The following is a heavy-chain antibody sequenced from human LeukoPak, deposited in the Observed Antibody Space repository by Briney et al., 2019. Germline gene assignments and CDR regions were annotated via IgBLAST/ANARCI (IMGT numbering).Heavy chain of an antibody. Sequence: ASVKVSCKASGYTFTTYGINWVRQAPGQGLKWMGWISTSNGNTIYAQSLQGRVTMTTDTSTTTAYMELRSLGTDDTAVYSCARGDDFGFWGQGTLVTVSS. CDR1: GYTFTTYG. CDR3: ARGDDFGF. V-gene: IGHV1-18*01. J-gene: IGHJ4*02. CDR2: ISTSNGNT. D-gene: IGHD4-17*01.